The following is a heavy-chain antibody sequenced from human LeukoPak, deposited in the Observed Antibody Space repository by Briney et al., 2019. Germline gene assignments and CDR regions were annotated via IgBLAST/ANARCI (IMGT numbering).Heavy chain of an antibody. Sequence: SETLSLTCTVSGDSISSYYWSWIRQPPGKGLECIGYIYHTGNTNYNPSLKSRVTISVDTSKNKFSLKVSSVTAADTAVYYCARVNGDYVFGDYIDYWGQGTLVTVSS. CDR3: ARVNGDYVFGDYIDY. D-gene: IGHD4-17*01. CDR2: IYHTGNT. V-gene: IGHV4-59*01. J-gene: IGHJ4*02. CDR1: GDSISSYY.